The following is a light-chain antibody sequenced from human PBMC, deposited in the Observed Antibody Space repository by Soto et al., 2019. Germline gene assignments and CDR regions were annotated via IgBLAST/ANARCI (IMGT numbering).Light chain of an antibody. J-gene: IGKJ1*01. CDR1: QSISSW. Sequence: DIQMTQSPSTLSASVGDRVTITCRASQSISSWLAWYQQKPGKAPKLLIYDASSLESGVPSRFSGSGSGTEFTLTISSLQPDDFATYYFQQYNSWWTFGQGTKGEIK. CDR3: QQYNSWWT. CDR2: DAS. V-gene: IGKV1-5*01.